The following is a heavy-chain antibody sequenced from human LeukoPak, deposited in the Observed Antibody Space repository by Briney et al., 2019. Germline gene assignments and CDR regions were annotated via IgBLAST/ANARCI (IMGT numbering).Heavy chain of an antibody. CDR1: RFTFSSYG. Sequence: GGSLRLSCAASRFTFSSYGMHWVRQAPGKGLEWVAFIRYDGSNKYYADSVKGRFTISRDNSKNTLYLQMNSLRAEDTAVYYCAKDLELLRNFDCWGQGTLVTVSS. D-gene: IGHD1-26*01. V-gene: IGHV3-30*02. J-gene: IGHJ4*02. CDR3: AKDLELLRNFDC. CDR2: IRYDGSNK.